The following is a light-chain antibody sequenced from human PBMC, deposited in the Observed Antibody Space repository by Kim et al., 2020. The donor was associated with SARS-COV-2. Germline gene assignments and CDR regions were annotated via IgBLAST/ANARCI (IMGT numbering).Light chain of an antibody. Sequence: ASVGDRVTITCRASQGINNYLAGYQQKPGKAPKSLIYGAYSVESGVPSKLSGSGSGTDLTLTISSLQPEGFATYYCQQYHNYPFTFGQGTRLEIK. V-gene: IGKV1-16*02. CDR2: GAY. CDR3: QQYHNYPFT. CDR1: QGINNY. J-gene: IGKJ5*01.